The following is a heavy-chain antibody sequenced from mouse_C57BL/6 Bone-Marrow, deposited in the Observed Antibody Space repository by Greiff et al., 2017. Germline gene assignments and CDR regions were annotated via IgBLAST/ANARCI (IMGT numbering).Heavy chain of an antibody. CDR3: ARKGYYSNYWYFDV. J-gene: IGHJ1*03. V-gene: IGHV1-61*01. CDR1: GYTFTSYW. CDR2: IYPSDSET. Sequence: VKLQQPGAELVRPGSSVKLSCKASGYTFTSYWMDWVKQRPGQGLEWIGNIYPSDSETHYNQKFKDKATLTVDKSSSTAYMQLSSLTSEDSAVYYCARKGYYSNYWYFDVWGTGTTVTVSS. D-gene: IGHD2-5*01.